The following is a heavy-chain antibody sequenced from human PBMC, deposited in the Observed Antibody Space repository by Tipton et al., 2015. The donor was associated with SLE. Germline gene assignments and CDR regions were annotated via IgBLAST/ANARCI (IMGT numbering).Heavy chain of an antibody. CDR2: INHSGST. V-gene: IGHV4-34*01. D-gene: IGHD2-21*01. CDR3: ASNVVAGDAFDI. Sequence: TLSLTCAVYGGSFSDYYWSWIRQPPGKGLEWIGEINHSGSTNYNPSLKSRVTISVDTSKNQFSLKLSSVTAADTAVYYCASNVVAGDAFDIWGQGTMVTVSS. CDR1: GGSFSDYY. J-gene: IGHJ3*02.